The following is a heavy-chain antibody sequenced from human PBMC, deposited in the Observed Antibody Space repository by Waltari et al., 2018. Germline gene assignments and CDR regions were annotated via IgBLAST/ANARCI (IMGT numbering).Heavy chain of an antibody. V-gene: IGHV4-39*01. J-gene: IGHJ5*02. CDR3: ARHWKKSGYRFDP. CDR2: IYYSGST. D-gene: IGHD5-12*01. Sequence: QLQLQESGPGLVKPSETLSLTCTVSGGSISSRSSYWGWIRQSPGKGLEWIGSIYYSGSTYYNPTLKSRVTISGDTSKNQFSLKLSSVTAADTAVYYCARHWKKSGYRFDPWGQGTLVTVSS. CDR1: GGSISSRSSY.